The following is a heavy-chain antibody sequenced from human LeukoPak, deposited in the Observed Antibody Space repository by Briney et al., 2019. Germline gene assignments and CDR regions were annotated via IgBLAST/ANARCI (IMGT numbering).Heavy chain of an antibody. Sequence: GGSMRLSCAVSGFTFSSYATHWVRQAPGKGLEWVAVISSTGSNKLYADSVKGRLTISRDNSKNTLYLQMNRLRPEDTAVYFCAKPYYDSGGVTHYIDYWGQGTLVTVSS. CDR1: GFTFSSYA. CDR2: ISSTGSNK. J-gene: IGHJ4*02. V-gene: IGHV3-30*01. CDR3: AKPYYDSGGVTHYIDY. D-gene: IGHD3-22*01.